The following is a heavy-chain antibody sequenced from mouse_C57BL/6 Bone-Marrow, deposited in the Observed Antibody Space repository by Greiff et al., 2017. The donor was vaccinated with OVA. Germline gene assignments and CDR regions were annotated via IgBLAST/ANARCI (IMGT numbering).Heavy chain of an antibody. CDR2: INPYNGGT. J-gene: IGHJ2*01. V-gene: IGHV1-19*01. D-gene: IGHD2-5*01. CDR1: GYTFTDYY. Sequence: VHVKQSGPVLVKPGASVKMSCKASGYTFTDYYMNWVKQSHGKSLEWIGVINPYNGGTSYNQKFKGKATLTVDKSSSPAYMELNSLTSEDSAVYYCARSFYYSNYYFDYWGQGTTLTVSS. CDR3: ARSFYYSNYYFDY.